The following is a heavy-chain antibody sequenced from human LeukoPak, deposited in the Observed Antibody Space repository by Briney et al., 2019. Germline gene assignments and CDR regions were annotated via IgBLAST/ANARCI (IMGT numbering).Heavy chain of an antibody. CDR1: GYIFTDYH. J-gene: IGHJ4*02. V-gene: IGHV1-2*02. CDR2: LNPKSGGT. Sequence: ASVRVSCKPSGYIFTDYHLHWVRQAPGQGFEWMGWLNPKSGGTNYARTFQGRVTMTSDTSIRTAYMELSRLTGDDTAVYYCARVGQWPLDLPISGYWGQGTRITVSS. CDR3: ARVGQWPLDLPISGY. D-gene: IGHD6-19*01.